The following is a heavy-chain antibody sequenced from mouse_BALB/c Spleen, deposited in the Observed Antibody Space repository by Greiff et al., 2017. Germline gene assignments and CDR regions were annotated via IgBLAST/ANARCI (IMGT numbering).Heavy chain of an antibody. J-gene: IGHJ3*01. CDR2: ISSGGGST. CDR1: GFAFSSYD. Sequence: EVHLVESGGGLVKPGGSLKLSCAASGFAFSSYDMSWVRQTPEKRLEWVAYISSGGGSTYYPDTVKGRFTISRDNAKNTLYLQMSSLKSEDTAMYYCARHYDYDGTWFAYWGQGTLVTVSA. CDR3: ARHYDYDGTWFAY. D-gene: IGHD2-4*01. V-gene: IGHV5-12-1*01.